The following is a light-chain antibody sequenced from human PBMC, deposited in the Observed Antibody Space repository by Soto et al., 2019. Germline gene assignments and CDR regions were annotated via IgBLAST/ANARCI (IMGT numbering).Light chain of an antibody. CDR1: HGIISW. V-gene: IGKV1-5*01. CDR3: HQYNNYGWK. J-gene: IGKJ1*01. CDR2: DAS. Sequence: DIQMTQSPSSVSACVGDSVTITWRTSHGIISWLGWYQQKPGKAPKLLIYDASSMESAVPSRFSGSGSGTAFTLTISSLEPDDAANYDCHQYNNYGWKLGQGTK.